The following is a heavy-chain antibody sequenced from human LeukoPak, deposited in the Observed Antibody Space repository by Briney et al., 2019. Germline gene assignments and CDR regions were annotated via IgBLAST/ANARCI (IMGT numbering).Heavy chain of an antibody. D-gene: IGHD2-2*01. J-gene: IGHJ4*02. V-gene: IGHV4-39*02. CDR3: ARDSGRGYCSSTSCLPDY. CDR1: GGSISSSSYY. Sequence: PSETLSLTCTVSGGSISSSSYYWGWIRQPPGKGLEWIGSIYYSGSTYYNPSLKSRVTTSVDTSKNQFSLKLSSVTAADTAVYYCARDSGRGYCSSTSCLPDYWGQGTLVTVSS. CDR2: IYYSGST.